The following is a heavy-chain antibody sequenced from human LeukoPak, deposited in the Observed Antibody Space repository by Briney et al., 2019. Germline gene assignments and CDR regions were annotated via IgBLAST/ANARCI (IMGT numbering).Heavy chain of an antibody. CDR3: AKGLIPFSRDCDFWSGYYGGLDY. CDR1: GFTFSSYA. Sequence: PGGSLRLSCAASGFTFSSYAMSSVRQAPGKGLEWVSAISGSGGSTYYADSVKGRFTISRDNSKNTLYLQMNSLRAEDTAVYYCAKGLIPFSRDCDFWSGYYGGLDYWGQGTLVTVSS. J-gene: IGHJ4*02. CDR2: ISGSGGST. V-gene: IGHV3-23*01. D-gene: IGHD3-3*01.